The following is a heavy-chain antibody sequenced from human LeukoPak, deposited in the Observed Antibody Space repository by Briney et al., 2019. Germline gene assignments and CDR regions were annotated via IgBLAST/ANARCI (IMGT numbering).Heavy chain of an antibody. V-gene: IGHV1-2*02. Sequence: ASVEVSCKASGYTFTGYYMHWVRQAPGQGLEWMGWINPNSGGTNYAQKFQGRVTMTRDTSISTAYMELSRLRSDDTAVYYCARDRPRYQLYMDVWGKGTTVTVSS. CDR2: INPNSGGT. J-gene: IGHJ6*03. D-gene: IGHD2-2*01. CDR3: ARDRPRYQLYMDV. CDR1: GYTFTGYY.